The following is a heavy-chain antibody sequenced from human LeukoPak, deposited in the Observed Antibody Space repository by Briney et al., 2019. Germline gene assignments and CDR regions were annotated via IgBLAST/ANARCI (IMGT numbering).Heavy chain of an antibody. CDR1: GGSFVRSSYY. D-gene: IGHD2-2*01. CDR2: IHYSGST. CDR3: ASRVVPAAFDY. Sequence: SETLSLTCTVSGGSFVRSSYYWVWIRQPPGKGLEWIGSIHYSGSTYYNPSLESRVTISVDTSRNQFSLKLTSVTAADTAVYYCASRVVPAAFDYCGQGILVTVSS. V-gene: IGHV4-39*01. J-gene: IGHJ4*02.